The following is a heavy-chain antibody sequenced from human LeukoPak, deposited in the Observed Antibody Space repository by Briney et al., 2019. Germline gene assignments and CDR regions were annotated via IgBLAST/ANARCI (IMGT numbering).Heavy chain of an antibody. CDR1: GGSISSYY. Sequence: SETLSLTCTVSGGSISSYYWNWIRQSPGKGLEWIGYIYYSGSTNYNPSLKSRVTISVDTSKNQFSLKLSSVTAADTAVYYCARTSKDDYGDYGLDYWGQGTLVTVSS. CDR2: IYYSGST. CDR3: ARTSKDDYGDYGLDY. D-gene: IGHD4-17*01. J-gene: IGHJ4*02. V-gene: IGHV4-59*01.